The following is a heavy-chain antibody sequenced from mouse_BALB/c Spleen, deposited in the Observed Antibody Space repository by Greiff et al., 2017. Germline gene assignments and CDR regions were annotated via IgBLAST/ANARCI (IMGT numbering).Heavy chain of an antibody. V-gene: IGHV14-4*02. Sequence: EVQLQQSGAELVRSGASVKLSCTASGFNIKDYYMHWVKQRPEQGLEWIGWIDPENGDTEYAPKFQGKATMTADTSSNTAYLQLSSLTSEDTAVYYCNAGYFDYWGQGTTLTVSS. CDR3: NAGYFDY. CDR1: GFNIKDYY. CDR2: IDPENGDT. J-gene: IGHJ2*01.